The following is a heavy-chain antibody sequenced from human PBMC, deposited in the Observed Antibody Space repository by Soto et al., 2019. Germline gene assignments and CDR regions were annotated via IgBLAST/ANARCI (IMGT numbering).Heavy chain of an antibody. CDR1: GITFSNAW. J-gene: IGHJ4*02. V-gene: IGHV3-15*01. Sequence: PGGSLRLSCAASGITFSNAWMSWVRQAPGKGLEWVGRIKTKTDGETTDYAAPVKGRFTISRDDSTNTLYLQMNSLKTEDTAVYFCTRDRDIVVLISGQFDHWGQGTLVTVSS. D-gene: IGHD2-15*01. CDR2: IKTKTDGETT. CDR3: TRDRDIVVLISGQFDH.